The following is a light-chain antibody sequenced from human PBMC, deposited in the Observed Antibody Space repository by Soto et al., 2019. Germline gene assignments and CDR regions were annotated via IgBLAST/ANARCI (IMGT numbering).Light chain of an antibody. CDR1: QSVSSY. J-gene: IGKJ2*01. Sequence: EIVLTQSPATLSLSPGERATLSCRASQSVSSYLAWYQQKPGQPPRLLIYDASHRATGIAARFSGSGSGTDFTLTISSLDPEDFAIYYCQQYNNWPCTFGQGTKLEIK. CDR2: DAS. V-gene: IGKV3-11*01. CDR3: QQYNNWPCT.